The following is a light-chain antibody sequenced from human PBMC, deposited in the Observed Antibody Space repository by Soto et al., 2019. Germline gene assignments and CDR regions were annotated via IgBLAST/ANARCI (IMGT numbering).Light chain of an antibody. Sequence: EIVLTQSPDTLYLSPGEGATLSCRASQRVNSSYLAWYQQKPGQAPRLLISGASDRATGVPARVSGGGSGTDFTLTISRLEPEDFAVYYCQQYVNSPVTFGQGTKLEIK. V-gene: IGKV3-20*01. J-gene: IGKJ2*01. CDR3: QQYVNSPVT. CDR2: GAS. CDR1: QRVNSSY.